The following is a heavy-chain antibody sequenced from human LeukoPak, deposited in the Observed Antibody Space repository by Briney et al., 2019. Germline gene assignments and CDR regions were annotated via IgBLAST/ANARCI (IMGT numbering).Heavy chain of an antibody. V-gene: IGHV4-39*07. D-gene: IGHD6-19*01. J-gene: IGHJ4*02. CDR3: FVRSSSGWYKDFDY. CDR2: IYYSGST. CDR1: GGFISSSSYY. Sequence: SETLSLTCTVSGGFISSSSYYWGWIRQPPGKGLEWIGSIYYSGSTYYNPSLKSRVTISVDTSKNQFSLKLSSVTAADTAVYYCFVRSSSGWYKDFDYWGQGTLVTVSS.